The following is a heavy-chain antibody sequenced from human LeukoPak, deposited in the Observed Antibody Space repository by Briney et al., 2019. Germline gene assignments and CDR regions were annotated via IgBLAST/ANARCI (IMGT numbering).Heavy chain of an antibody. D-gene: IGHD6-13*01. Sequence: SQTLSLTCGVSGGSVSSGGYSWNWIRQPPGKGLEWIGYIYHSGRPYYNPSLESRVTISLGTSKNQLSLNLSSVTAADTAVYHCARGSDSSWYYFDSWGQGTLVTVSS. J-gene: IGHJ4*02. CDR1: GGSVSSGGYS. V-gene: IGHV4-30-2*01. CDR2: IYHSGRP. CDR3: ARGSDSSWYYFDS.